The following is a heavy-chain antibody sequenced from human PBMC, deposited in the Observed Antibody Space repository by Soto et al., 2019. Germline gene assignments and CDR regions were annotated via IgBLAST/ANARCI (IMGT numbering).Heavy chain of an antibody. CDR2: TYYRSRWSS. Sequence: TLAITSAISGDNISTNSAAGNWITQSPSRGLEWLGRTYYRSRWSSDYAESVKGRITINPDTSKNQFSLPLNSVTPEDTAVYFCASRIAVGGSSWFDPWAREPWSPSPQ. CDR1: GDNISTNSAA. CDR3: ASRIAVGGSSWFDP. D-gene: IGHD6-19*01. J-gene: IGHJ5*02. V-gene: IGHV6-1*01.